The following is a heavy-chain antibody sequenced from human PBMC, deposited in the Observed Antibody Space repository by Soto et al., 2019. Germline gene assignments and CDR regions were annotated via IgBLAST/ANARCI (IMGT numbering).Heavy chain of an antibody. CDR2: IIPILGIA. CDR3: ARTLLNALADFYYGMDV. D-gene: IGHD2-2*01. Sequence: QVQLVQSGAEVKKPGSSVKVSCKASGGTFSSYTISWVRQAPGQGLEWMGRIIPILGIANYAQKFQGRVTITADKSTSTAYMELSSLRSEDTAVYYCARTLLNALADFYYGMDVWGQGTTVTVSS. V-gene: IGHV1-69*02. J-gene: IGHJ6*02. CDR1: GGTFSSYT.